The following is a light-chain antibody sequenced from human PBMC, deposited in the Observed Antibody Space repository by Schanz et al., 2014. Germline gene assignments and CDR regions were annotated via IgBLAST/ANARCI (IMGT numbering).Light chain of an antibody. Sequence: DIQMTQSPSTLSASVGDRVTITCRASQSISSSLNWYQQRPGKAPRLLIYAASVLQSGVPSRFSGSGSGTEFTLTISSLQPDDFATYYCQQYNVYTSLTFGGGTKVQIK. J-gene: IGKJ4*01. CDR1: QSISSS. CDR2: AAS. CDR3: QQYNVYTSLT. V-gene: IGKV1-5*01.